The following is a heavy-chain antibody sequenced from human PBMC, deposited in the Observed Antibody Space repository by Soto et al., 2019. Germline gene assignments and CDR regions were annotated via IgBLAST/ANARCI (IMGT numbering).Heavy chain of an antibody. D-gene: IGHD2-15*01. Sequence: GGSLRLSCAASGFTFSSYSMNWVRQAPGKGLEWVSSISSSSSYIYYADSVKGRFTISRDNAKNSLYLQMNSLRAEDTAVYYCARDPVVVGLIPTPNWFDPWGQGTLVTVSS. CDR3: ARDPVVVGLIPTPNWFDP. J-gene: IGHJ5*02. V-gene: IGHV3-21*01. CDR1: GFTFSSYS. CDR2: ISSSSSYI.